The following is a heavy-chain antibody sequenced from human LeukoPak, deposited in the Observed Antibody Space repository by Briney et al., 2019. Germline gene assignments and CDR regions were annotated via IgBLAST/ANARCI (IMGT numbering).Heavy chain of an antibody. Sequence: ASVKVSCKPSGYTFTSYDINWVRQATGQGLEGMGWMNPYSGNTDYAQKFQGRVTMTRNTSISTAYMELSSLRSEDTAVYYCARGLPYGSGRSAVFDPWGQGTLVTVSS. V-gene: IGHV1-8*02. CDR3: ARGLPYGSGRSAVFDP. CDR2: MNPYSGNT. J-gene: IGHJ5*02. CDR1: GYTFTSYD. D-gene: IGHD3-10*01.